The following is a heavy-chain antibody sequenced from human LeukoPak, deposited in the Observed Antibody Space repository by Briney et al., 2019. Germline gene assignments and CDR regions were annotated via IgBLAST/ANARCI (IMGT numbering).Heavy chain of an antibody. CDR1: GGSISSSSYY. CDR3: ARQGDSGSYYLKYYYYYGMDV. Sequence: SSETLSLTCTVSGGSISSSSYYWGWIRQPPGKGLEWIGSIYYSGSTYYNPSLKSRVTISVDTSKNQFSLKLSSVTAADTAVYYCARQGDSGSYYLKYYYYYGMDVWGQGTTVTVSS. J-gene: IGHJ6*02. CDR2: IYYSGST. V-gene: IGHV4-39*01. D-gene: IGHD1-26*01.